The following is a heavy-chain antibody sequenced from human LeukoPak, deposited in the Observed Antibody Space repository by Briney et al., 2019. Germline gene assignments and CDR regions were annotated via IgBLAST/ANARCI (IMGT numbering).Heavy chain of an antibody. V-gene: IGHV4-59*12. CDR1: GGSISSYY. Sequence: PSETLSLTCTVSGGSISSYYWSWIRQPPGKGLEWIGYIYYSGSTYYNPSLKSRVTISVDTSKNQFSLKLSSVTAADTAVYYCARVSTYYYGSGSYFDAFDIWGQGTMVTVSS. J-gene: IGHJ3*02. CDR2: IYYSGST. CDR3: ARVSTYYYGSGSYFDAFDI. D-gene: IGHD3-10*01.